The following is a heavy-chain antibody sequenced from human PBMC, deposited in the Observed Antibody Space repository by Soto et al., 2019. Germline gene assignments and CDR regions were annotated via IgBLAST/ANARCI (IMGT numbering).Heavy chain of an antibody. Sequence: SETLSLTCAVSSGSISSSNWWSWVRQPPGKGLEWIGEIYHSGSTNYNPSLKSRVTISVDKSKNQFSLKLSSVTAADTAVYYFARGPDYDFWSGYDTWFDPWGQGTLVTVPQ. D-gene: IGHD3-3*01. CDR1: SGSISSSNW. V-gene: IGHV4-4*02. CDR3: ARGPDYDFWSGYDTWFDP. CDR2: IYHSGST. J-gene: IGHJ5*02.